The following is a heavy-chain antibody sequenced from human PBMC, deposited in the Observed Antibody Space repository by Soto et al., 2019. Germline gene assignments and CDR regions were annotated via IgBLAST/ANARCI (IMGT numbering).Heavy chain of an antibody. J-gene: IGHJ4*02. CDR1: GFTFDHYA. CDR3: TRVPPNNYGWGTYPFDY. CDR2: ITSKAYGGTT. D-gene: IGHD3-10*01. V-gene: IGHV3-49*03. Sequence: EVQLVESGGGPAQPGRSLRLSCTSSGFTFDHYAMTWFRQAPGKGLEWVGFITSKAYGGTTEYAASVKGRFTISRDDSKSIAYLQMDSLKTEDTAVYYCTRVPPNNYGWGTYPFDYWGQGALVTVSS.